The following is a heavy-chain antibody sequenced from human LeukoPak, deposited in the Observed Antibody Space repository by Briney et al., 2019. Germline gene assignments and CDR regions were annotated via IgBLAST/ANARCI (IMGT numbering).Heavy chain of an antibody. CDR2: IYPGDSKT. Sequence: GESLKISCKGSGYRFTNYWIGWVRQLPGKGLEWMGIIYPGDSKTRYSPSFQGQVTISADKSINTAYLQWSSLKASDTAMYYCARPDYDSSGYYHAFDIWGQGTMVTVSS. CDR1: GYRFTNYW. CDR3: ARPDYDSSGYYHAFDI. D-gene: IGHD3-22*01. V-gene: IGHV5-51*01. J-gene: IGHJ3*02.